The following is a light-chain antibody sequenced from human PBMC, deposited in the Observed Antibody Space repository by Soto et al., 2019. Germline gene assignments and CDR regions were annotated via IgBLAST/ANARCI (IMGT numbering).Light chain of an antibody. CDR1: GSDITDNKY. J-gene: IGLJ1*01. V-gene: IGLV2-8*01. Sequence: QSALTQPPSASGSPGQSVTISCTGTGSDITDNKYVSWFQQHPGKAPKVLIYEVNKRPSGVPDRFSASKSGNTASLTVSGLQADDEADYYCNSYVGSNNYAFGTGTKVTVL. CDR3: NSYVGSNNYA. CDR2: EVN.